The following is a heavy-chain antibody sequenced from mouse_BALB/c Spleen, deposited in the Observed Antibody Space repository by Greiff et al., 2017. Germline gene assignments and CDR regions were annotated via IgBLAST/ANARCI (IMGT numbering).Heavy chain of an antibody. Sequence: VQLQQSGPELVKPGASVKMSCKASGYTFTSYVMHWVKQKPGQGLEWIGYINPYNDGTKYNEKFKGKATLTSDKSSSTAYMELSSLTSEDSAVYYCARLGIYDGYLYAMDYWGQGTSVTVSS. CDR1: GYTFTSYV. J-gene: IGHJ4*01. D-gene: IGHD2-3*01. CDR3: ARLGIYDGYLYAMDY. V-gene: IGHV1-14*01. CDR2: INPYNDGT.